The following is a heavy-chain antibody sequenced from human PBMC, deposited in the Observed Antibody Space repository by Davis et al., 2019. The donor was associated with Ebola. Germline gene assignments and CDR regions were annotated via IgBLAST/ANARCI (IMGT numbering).Heavy chain of an antibody. J-gene: IGHJ4*02. CDR1: GFTFGSYV. V-gene: IGHV3-30-3*01. CDR2: ISYDGSNK. D-gene: IGHD3-3*01. CDR3: ARGSGYDFDH. Sequence: PGGSLRLSCEVSGFTFGSYVIHWVRQAPGKGLEWVAVISYDGSNKYYADSVKGRFTISRDNSKNTLYLQMDSLRTEDTAVYYCARGSGYDFDHWGQGSLVTVSS.